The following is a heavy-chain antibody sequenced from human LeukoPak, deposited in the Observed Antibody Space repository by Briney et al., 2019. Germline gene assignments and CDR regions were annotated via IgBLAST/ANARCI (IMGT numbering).Heavy chain of an antibody. CDR2: IYYNGAT. J-gene: IGHJ4*02. CDR3: ATPGRYYYDSSGYYESVFDY. Sequence: SETLSLTCTVSGDSISSSSYYWGRVRKPPGKGLEWIGTIYYNGATQYHPSLRTRVTMSVDTSQNQFSLKLSSVTAADTAVYYCATPGRYYYDSSGYYESVFDYWGQGTLVTVSS. CDR1: GDSISSSSYY. V-gene: IGHV4-39*01. D-gene: IGHD3-22*01.